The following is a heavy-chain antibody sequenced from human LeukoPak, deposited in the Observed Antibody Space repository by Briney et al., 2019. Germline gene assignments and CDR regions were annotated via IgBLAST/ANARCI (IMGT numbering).Heavy chain of an antibody. CDR3: ARVYTLSSFDY. CDR1: GFTVSGTW. Sequence: GGSLRLSCAASGFTVSGTWMHWVRQAPGKGLVWVSRINNDGRSTSYADPVKGRFTISRDNAKNSLYLQMNSLRAEDTAVYYCARVYTLSSFDYWGQGTLVTVSS. D-gene: IGHD2-2*02. V-gene: IGHV3-74*01. J-gene: IGHJ4*02. CDR2: INNDGRST.